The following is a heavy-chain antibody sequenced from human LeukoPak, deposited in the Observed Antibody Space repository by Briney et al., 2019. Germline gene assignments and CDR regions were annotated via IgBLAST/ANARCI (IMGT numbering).Heavy chain of an antibody. CDR1: GFTFSSYA. D-gene: IGHD5-12*01. CDR3: ARAIVASNLDY. Sequence: GGSPRLSCAASGFTFSSYAMSWVRQAPGKGLEWVSYISSSGSTIYYADSVKGRFTISRDNAKNSLYLQMNSLRAEDTAVYYCARAIVASNLDYWGQGTLVTVSS. CDR2: ISSSGSTI. V-gene: IGHV3-48*04. J-gene: IGHJ4*02.